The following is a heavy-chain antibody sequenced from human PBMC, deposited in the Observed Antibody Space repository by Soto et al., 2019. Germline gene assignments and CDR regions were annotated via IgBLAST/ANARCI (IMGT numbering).Heavy chain of an antibody. CDR1: GGSISSGGYY. D-gene: IGHD6-13*01. CDR2: IYYSGST. CDR3: ERVPGSSWYVGVY. J-gene: IGHJ4*02. Sequence: QVQLQESGPGLVKPSQTLSLTCTVSGGSISSGGYYWSWIRQHPGKGLEWIGYIYYSGSTYYNPYLMSRVTITVDTSKNQFSLKLSSVTAADTAVYCCERVPGSSWYVGVYGGQGTVGTFAA. V-gene: IGHV4-31*03.